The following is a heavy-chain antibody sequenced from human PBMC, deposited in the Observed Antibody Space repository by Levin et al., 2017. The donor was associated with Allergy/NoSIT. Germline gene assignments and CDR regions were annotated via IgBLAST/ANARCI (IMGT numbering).Heavy chain of an antibody. D-gene: IGHD6-25*01. CDR2: IHYTGTT. V-gene: IGHV4-61*03. CDR3: ARDGTSGYGGFDS. J-gene: IGHJ4*02. Sequence: GSLRLSCSVSGGSVSSGSGNYYWSWIRQPPGKGLEWIGYIHYTGTTHYNPSLKSRVTISLDSSKNHFSLNLNSVTAADTAVYYCARDGTSGYGGFDSWGQGTLVTVSS. CDR1: GGSVSSGSGNYY.